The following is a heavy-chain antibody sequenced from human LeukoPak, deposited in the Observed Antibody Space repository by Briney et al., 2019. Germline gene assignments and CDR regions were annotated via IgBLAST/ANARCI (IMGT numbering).Heavy chain of an antibody. CDR3: ARHSSGWAFDY. Sequence: PGGSLRLSCAASGFTLSSYWMHWVRQAPGKGLLWVSRINSDGSRTTYAASVKGRFTISRDNAKNTLYLQMNSLRAEDTAVYYCARHSSGWAFDYWGQGTLVTVSS. V-gene: IGHV3-74*01. CDR2: INSDGSRT. D-gene: IGHD6-19*01. J-gene: IGHJ4*02. CDR1: GFTLSSYW.